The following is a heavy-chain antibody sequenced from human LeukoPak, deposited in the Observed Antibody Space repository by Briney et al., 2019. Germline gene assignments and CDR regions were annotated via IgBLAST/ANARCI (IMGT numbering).Heavy chain of an antibody. Sequence: ASVKVSCKASGYTFTSYYMHWVRQAPRQGLEWMGIINPSGGSTSYAQKFQGRVTMTRDTSTSTVYMELSSLRSEDTAVYYCAREACSGGSCYYYFDYWGQGTLVTVSS. CDR3: AREACSGGSCYYYFDY. CDR2: INPSGGST. D-gene: IGHD2-15*01. CDR1: GYTFTSYY. V-gene: IGHV1-46*01. J-gene: IGHJ4*02.